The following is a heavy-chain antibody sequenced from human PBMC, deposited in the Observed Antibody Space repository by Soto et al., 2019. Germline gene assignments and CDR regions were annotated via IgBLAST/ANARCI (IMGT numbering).Heavy chain of an antibody. Sequence: GGSLRLSCAASGFTFSSYAMSWVRQAPGKGLEWVSAISGSGGSTYYADSVKGRFTISRDNSKNTLYLQMNSLRAEDTAVYYCAKSIIAAAGTGVYFDYWGQGTLVTVSS. D-gene: IGHD6-13*01. CDR1: GFTFSSYA. CDR3: AKSIIAAAGTGVYFDY. CDR2: ISGSGGST. J-gene: IGHJ4*02. V-gene: IGHV3-23*01.